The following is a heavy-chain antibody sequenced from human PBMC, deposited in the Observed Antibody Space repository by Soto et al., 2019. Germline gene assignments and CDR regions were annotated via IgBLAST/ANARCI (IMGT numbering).Heavy chain of an antibody. D-gene: IGHD3-3*01. CDR1: GYTFTSYG. Sequence: ASVKVSCKASGYTFTSYGISWVRQAPGQGLEWMGIINPSGGSTSYAQKFQGRVTMTRDTSTSTVYMELSSLRSEDTAVYYCARDRPLNYDFWSGPRGGYDYWGQGTLVTVSS. V-gene: IGHV1-46*01. CDR2: INPSGGST. CDR3: ARDRPLNYDFWSGPRGGYDY. J-gene: IGHJ4*02.